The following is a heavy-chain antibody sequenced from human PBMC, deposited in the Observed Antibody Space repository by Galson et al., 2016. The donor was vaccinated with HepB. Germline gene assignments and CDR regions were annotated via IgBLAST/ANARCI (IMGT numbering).Heavy chain of an antibody. Sequence: SLRLCCAASGFTVSNTYMSWFRRAPEKGLEWVSVIYSGGSTYYADSVKGRFTISRDDSKSTLYLRMDSLRVEDTATYHCTKRCMTNTCHNADDFWGQGTLVTVAS. CDR3: TKRCMTNTCHNADDF. CDR1: GFTVSNTY. V-gene: IGHV3-53*01. CDR2: IYSGGST. D-gene: IGHD2-8*01. J-gene: IGHJ4*02.